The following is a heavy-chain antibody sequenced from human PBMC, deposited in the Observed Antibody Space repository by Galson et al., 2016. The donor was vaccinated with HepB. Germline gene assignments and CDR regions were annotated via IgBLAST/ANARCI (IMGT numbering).Heavy chain of an antibody. V-gene: IGHV3-48*03. Sequence: SLRLSCAISELDFDKYHMDWARQAPGKGLEWVSYIRSSGSPIYYADSVKGRFTISRDNARNTLYLQMSSLRVEDSAVYYCAVDSGRTGAWDFWGQGTLVTVS. CDR2: IRSSGSPI. CDR3: AVDSGRTGAWDF. J-gene: IGHJ4*02. D-gene: IGHD5-12*01. CDR1: ELDFDKYH.